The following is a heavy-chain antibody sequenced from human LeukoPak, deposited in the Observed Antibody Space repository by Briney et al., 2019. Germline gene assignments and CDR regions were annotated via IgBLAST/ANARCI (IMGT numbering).Heavy chain of an antibody. CDR3: ARDLQVTNCGDDCYPHWYFDF. J-gene: IGHJ2*01. CDR1: GFTFSSYS. Sequence: GGSLRLSCAASGFTFSSYSMNWVRQAPGQGLEWVSHISNSGNIILYADSVKGRFNISRDNAKNSLYLQMNSLRAEDTAMYYCARDLQVTNCGDDCYPHWYFDFWGRGTLVTVSS. CDR2: ISNSGNII. D-gene: IGHD2-21*02. V-gene: IGHV3-48*04.